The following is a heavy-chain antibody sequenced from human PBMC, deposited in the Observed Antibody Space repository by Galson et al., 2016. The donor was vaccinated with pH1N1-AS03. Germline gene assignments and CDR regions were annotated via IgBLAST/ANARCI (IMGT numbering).Heavy chain of an antibody. V-gene: IGHV3-13*01. J-gene: IGHJ6*04. CDR1: GFTVSRND. CDR2: IAAAGPT. CDR3: AVWGYMSGTHGLDV. D-gene: IGHD5-12*01. Sequence: SLRLSCAASGFTVSRNDMHWVRQATGKGLEWVSIIAAAGPTHYADSVKGRFTISREIPQNSLYLQMDSLRADDTAVYYCAVWGYMSGTHGLDVWGKGTTDTVSS.